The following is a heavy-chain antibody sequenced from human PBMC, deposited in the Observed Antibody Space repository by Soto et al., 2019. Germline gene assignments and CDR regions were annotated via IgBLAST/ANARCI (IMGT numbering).Heavy chain of an antibody. CDR2: IFPSDSDT. D-gene: IGHD3-22*01. CDR1: GYRFTSYW. CDR3: ARKDKSGYFNWFDP. V-gene: IGHV5-51*01. Sequence: PGESLKISCRTSGYRFTSYWIAWVRQMPGKGLEWMGIIFPSDSDTRYSPSFQGQVTISADRSTSTVFLQWASLKASNTAVYFCARKDKSGYFNWFDPWGQGTLVTVSS. J-gene: IGHJ5*02.